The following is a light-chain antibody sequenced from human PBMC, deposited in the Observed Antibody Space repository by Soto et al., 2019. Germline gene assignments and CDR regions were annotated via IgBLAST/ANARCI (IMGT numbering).Light chain of an antibody. V-gene: IGKV3-11*01. J-gene: IGKJ4*01. Sequence: EIVLTQSPATLSLSPGERATLSCRTSQSVSGHLVWYQQKPGQAPRLLIYGASIRATGIPARFSGSGSGTDFTLTISSLEPEDFAVYYCQHRASLPISFGGGTKVEIK. CDR3: QHRASLPIS. CDR2: GAS. CDR1: QSVSGH.